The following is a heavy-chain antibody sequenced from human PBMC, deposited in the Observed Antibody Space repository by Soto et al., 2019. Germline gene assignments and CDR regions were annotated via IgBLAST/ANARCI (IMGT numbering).Heavy chain of an antibody. V-gene: IGHV3-23*01. Sequence: EMHLLESGGGLVQPGGSLRLSCVASGFTVNNTAMTWVRQTPGGGLEWVSAFSGRSTSTYYAGSVKGRFTISKDNAKNTLYLQMNSLRAEDTAVYYCAKGIDCGADCHSYDTFDVWGQGTVVTVSS. CDR1: GFTVNNTA. CDR2: FSGRSTST. J-gene: IGHJ3*01. D-gene: IGHD2-21*02. CDR3: AKGIDCGADCHSYDTFDV.